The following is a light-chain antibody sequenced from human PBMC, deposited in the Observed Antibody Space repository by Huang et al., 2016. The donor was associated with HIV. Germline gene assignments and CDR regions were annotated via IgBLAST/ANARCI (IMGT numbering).Light chain of an antibody. CDR1: QIISSN. J-gene: IGKJ4*01. CDR2: DAS. V-gene: IGKV3-15*01. CDR3: QQYNNWPRT. Sequence: EIVMTLSPATLSVSPGDTATLSCRASQIISSNLAWYQQKPVQAPRLLIYDASTRATGVPARFSGSGSGTEFTLSISSLQSEDFAVYYCQQYNNWPRTFGGGTKVEIK.